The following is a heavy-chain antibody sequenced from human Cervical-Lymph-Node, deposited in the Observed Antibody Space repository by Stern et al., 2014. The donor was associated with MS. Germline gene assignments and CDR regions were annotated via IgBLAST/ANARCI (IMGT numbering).Heavy chain of an antibody. D-gene: IGHD2-8*01. Sequence: VQLVQSGGGVVQPGGSLRLSCAASGFTFSSQRMHWVRQVPGKGLVWVSRINSDGSGTSYADSVKGRFTISRDNAKKTLYLQMDSLRAEDTAVYYCARSNYGMDVWGQGTTVTVSS. V-gene: IGHV3-74*02. CDR1: GFTFSSQR. CDR3: ARSNYGMDV. J-gene: IGHJ6*02. CDR2: INSDGSGT.